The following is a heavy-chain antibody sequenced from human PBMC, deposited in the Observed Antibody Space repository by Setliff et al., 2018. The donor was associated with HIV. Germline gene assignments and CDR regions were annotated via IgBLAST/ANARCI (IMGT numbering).Heavy chain of an antibody. CDR1: GGSFSGYC. Sequence: PSETLSLTCAVYGGSFSGYCWNWIRQPPGKGLEWIGEINHSGSTNYNLSLKSRVTISVDTSKNQLSLKVSSVTAADTAVYYCARGPDCSSTSCYVSYFYYMDVWGKGTAVTVSS. J-gene: IGHJ6*03. CDR2: INHSGST. CDR3: ARGPDCSSTSCYVSYFYYMDV. V-gene: IGHV4-34*01. D-gene: IGHD2-2*01.